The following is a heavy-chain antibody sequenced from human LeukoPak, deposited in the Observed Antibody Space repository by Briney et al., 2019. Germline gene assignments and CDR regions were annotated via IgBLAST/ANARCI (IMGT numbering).Heavy chain of an antibody. D-gene: IGHD3-3*01. J-gene: IGHJ4*02. CDR1: GYTFTGYY. CDR2: INPNSGGT. CDR3: ARHRSHDDTRDY. Sequence: ASVKVSCKASGYTFTGYYMHWVRQAPGQGLEWMGWINPNSGGTNYAQKFQGRVTISVDTTKNQFSLKLSSVTAADTAVYYCARHRSHDDTRDYWGQGTLVTVSS. V-gene: IGHV1-2*02.